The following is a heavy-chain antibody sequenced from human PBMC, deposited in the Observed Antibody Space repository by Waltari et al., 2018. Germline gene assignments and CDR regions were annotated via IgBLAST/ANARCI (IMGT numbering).Heavy chain of an antibody. Sequence: CVRRAAGKGVEWVSCISAGGGMTYYADSVKGRFTVSRDNSKNTVSLQMDSLRAEDTAVYYCAKRWSYCDYWGQGTLVTVSS. CDR2: ISAGGGMT. J-gene: IGHJ4*02. V-gene: IGHV3-23*01. CDR3: AKRWSYCDY. D-gene: IGHD2-15*01.